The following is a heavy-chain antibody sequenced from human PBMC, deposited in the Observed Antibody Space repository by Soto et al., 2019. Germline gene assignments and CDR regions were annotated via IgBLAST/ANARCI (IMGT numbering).Heavy chain of an antibody. J-gene: IGHJ5*02. D-gene: IGHD3-3*01. CDR3: ARGVTVFGLVSRFWFDP. Sequence: PSVTLSLTCTVSGGSISSGGYYWSWIRPHPGKGLEWIGYIYYSGSTNYNPSLKSRVTISVDKSKNQFSLRLNSVTAADRAVYFCARGVTVFGLVSRFWFDPWGQGTAVTGSS. V-gene: IGHV4-30-4*08. CDR2: IYYSGST. CDR1: GGSISSGGYY.